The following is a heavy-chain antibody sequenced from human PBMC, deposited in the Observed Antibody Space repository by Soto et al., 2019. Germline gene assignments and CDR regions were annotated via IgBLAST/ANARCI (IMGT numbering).Heavy chain of an antibody. CDR3: ARDKRDLRFLEWSYYFDY. CDR1: GFTFSSCA. V-gene: IGHV3-30-3*01. Sequence: GGSLRLSCAASGFTFSSCAMHWVRQAPGKGLEWVAVISYDGSNKYYADSVKGRFTVSRDNSKNTLYLQVNSLRAEDTAVYYFARDKRDLRFLEWSYYFDYWGQGTLVTVSS. J-gene: IGHJ4*02. D-gene: IGHD3-3*01. CDR2: ISYDGSNK.